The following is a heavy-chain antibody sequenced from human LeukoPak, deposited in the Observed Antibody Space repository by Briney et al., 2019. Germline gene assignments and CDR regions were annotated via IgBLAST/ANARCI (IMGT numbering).Heavy chain of an antibody. CDR3: ARDFGFLAEDY. CDR1: GFTFITYA. V-gene: IGHV3-23*01. J-gene: IGHJ4*02. D-gene: IGHD3-3*01. CDR2: ISGSGGNT. Sequence: GGSLRLSCAASGFTFITYAMTWVRQAPGKGLEWVSAISGSGGNTYYADSVTGRFTISRDNSKNTLYLQMNSLRAEDTAVYYCARDFGFLAEDYWGQGTLVTVSS.